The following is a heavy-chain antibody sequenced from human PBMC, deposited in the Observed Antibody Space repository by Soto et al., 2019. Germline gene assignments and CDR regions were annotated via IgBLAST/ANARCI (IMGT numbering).Heavy chain of an antibody. V-gene: IGHV3-30*18. CDR2: VSNDGIRK. D-gene: IGHD6-13*01. CDR1: GFIFSGSG. CDR3: AKDQGIAASHGID. J-gene: IGHJ3*01. Sequence: QVQLVESGGGVVQPGRSLRLTCAASGFIFSGSGMHWVRQAPGKGLEWVALVSNDGIRKYYGDSVKGRFTISRDNAENTVYLQMNSLRAEETAVYYCAKDQGIAASHGIDWGQGTMVTVSS.